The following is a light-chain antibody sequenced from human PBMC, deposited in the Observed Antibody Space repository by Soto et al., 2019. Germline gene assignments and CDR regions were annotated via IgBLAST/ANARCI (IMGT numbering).Light chain of an antibody. V-gene: IGLV1-44*01. CDR1: SSNIGSNT. J-gene: IGLJ3*02. Sequence: QSVLTQAPSVSGTPGQRVTISCSGSSSNIGSNTVSWYQQVPGTAPKVLIYSNVQRPSGVPDRFSGSKSGTSASLAIGGLQSEDEADYYWAAWDGSLNGWVFGGGTKVTVL. CDR2: SNV. CDR3: AAWDGSLNGWV.